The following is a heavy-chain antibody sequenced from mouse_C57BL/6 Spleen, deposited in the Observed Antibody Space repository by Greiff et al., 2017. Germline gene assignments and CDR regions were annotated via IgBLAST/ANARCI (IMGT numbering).Heavy chain of an antibody. J-gene: IGHJ3*01. CDR2: IWPGGGT. Sequence: QVQLQQSGPGLVAPSQSLSITCTVSGFSLTSYAISWVRQPPGKGLEWLGVIWPGGGTNYNSALKSRLSISKDNSKSQVFLKMNSLQTDDTARYYCARNRADDGSCLFAYWGQGTLVTVSA. V-gene: IGHV2-9-1*01. CDR1: GFSLTSYA. CDR3: ARNRADDGSCLFAY. D-gene: IGHD2-3*01.